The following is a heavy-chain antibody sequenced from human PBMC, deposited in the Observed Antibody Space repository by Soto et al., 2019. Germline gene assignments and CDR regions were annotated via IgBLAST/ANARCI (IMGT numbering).Heavy chain of an antibody. CDR1: GFTFSSYW. V-gene: IGHV3-7*01. Sequence: GGSLRLSCAASGFTFSSYWMSWVRQAPGKGLEWVANIKQDGSEKYYVDSVKGRFTISRDNAKNSLYLQMNSLRAEDTAVYYCARDPTKAATTYYFDYWGQGTLVTVSS. CDR3: ARDPTKAATTYYFDY. J-gene: IGHJ4*02. D-gene: IGHD2-15*01. CDR2: IKQDGSEK.